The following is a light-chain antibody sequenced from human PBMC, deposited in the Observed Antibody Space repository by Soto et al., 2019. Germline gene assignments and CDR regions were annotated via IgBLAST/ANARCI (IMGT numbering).Light chain of an antibody. CDR2: EDS. CDR3: YSTDSSGDHRI. J-gene: IGLJ2*01. V-gene: IGLV3-10*01. Sequence: SYELTQPPSVSVSPGQTARITCSGDALPKKYAYWYQQKSGQAPQLVIYEDSQRPSGIPERFSGSSSGTMATLTISGAQVEDEADYYCYSTDSSGDHRIFGGGTKLTVL. CDR1: ALPKKY.